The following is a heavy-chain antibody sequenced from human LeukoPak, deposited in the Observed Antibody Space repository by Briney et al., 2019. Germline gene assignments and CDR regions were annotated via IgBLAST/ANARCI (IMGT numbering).Heavy chain of an antibody. V-gene: IGHV3-30*03. CDR3: ARDSPVADVFDI. J-gene: IGHJ3*02. D-gene: IGHD6-19*01. Sequence: QSGGSLRLSCAASGFTFSSYGMHWVRQAPGKGLEWVAVISYDGSNKYYADSVKGRFTISRDNSKNTVYLQMNSLRAEDTAVFYCARDSPVADVFDIWGQGTMVTVSS. CDR2: ISYDGSNK. CDR1: GFTFSSYG.